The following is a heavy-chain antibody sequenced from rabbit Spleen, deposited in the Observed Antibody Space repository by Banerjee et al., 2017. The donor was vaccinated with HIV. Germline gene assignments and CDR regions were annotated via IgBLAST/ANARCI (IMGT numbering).Heavy chain of an antibody. D-gene: IGHD1-1*01. J-gene: IGHJ4*01. V-gene: IGHV1S45*01. CDR3: ARDLLGVIGWNFYL. CDR2: INASTGKP. Sequence: QEHLKESGGGLVQPEGSLTLTCKASGFSFSDRDVMCWVRQAPGKGLEWIACINASTGKPVYATWASGRFTISRASSTTVTLRMTSLTAADRATYFCARDLLGVIGWNFYLWGQGTLVTVS. CDR1: GFSFSDRDV.